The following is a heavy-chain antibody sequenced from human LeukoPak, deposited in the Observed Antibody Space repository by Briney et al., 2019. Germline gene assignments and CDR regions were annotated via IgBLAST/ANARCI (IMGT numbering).Heavy chain of an antibody. Sequence: GGSLRLSCAASGFTFNSYGMHWVRQAPGKGLEWAAVIWYDGSDKYYADSVKGRFTIFRDNSKNTLYLQMNSLRAEDTAVYYCAKGWRLGIAVEFDYWGQGTLVTVSS. CDR3: AKGWRLGIAVEFDY. J-gene: IGHJ4*02. D-gene: IGHD6-19*01. CDR1: GFTFNSYG. CDR2: IWYDGSDK. V-gene: IGHV3-33*06.